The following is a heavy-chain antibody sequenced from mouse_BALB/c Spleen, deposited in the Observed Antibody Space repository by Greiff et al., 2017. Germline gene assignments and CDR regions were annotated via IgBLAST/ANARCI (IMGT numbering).Heavy chain of an antibody. CDR1: GFTITDTY. Sequence: EVQLQQSGAELVKPGASVKLSCTASGFTITDTYMHWVKQRPEQDLEWIGRIDPANGNTKYDPKFQGKATITADTSSNTAYLQLSSLTSEDTAVYYCAFYYSYYAMDYWGQGTSVTVSS. V-gene: IGHV14-3*02. CDR2: IDPANGNT. J-gene: IGHJ4*01. CDR3: AFYYSYYAMDY. D-gene: IGHD1-1*01.